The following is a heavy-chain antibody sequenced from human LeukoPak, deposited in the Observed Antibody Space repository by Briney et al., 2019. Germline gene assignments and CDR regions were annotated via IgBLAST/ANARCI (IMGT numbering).Heavy chain of an antibody. CDR2: IIPIFGTA. CDR1: GGTFSSYA. D-gene: IGHD3-22*01. V-gene: IGHV1-69*13. CDR3: ARPSYYYDSSGSALDY. J-gene: IGHJ4*02. Sequence: SVKVSCKASGGTFSSYAISWVRQAPGQGLEWMGGIIPIFGTANYAQKFQGRVTITADESTSTAYMELSSLRSEDTAVYYCARPSYYYDSSGSALDYWGQRTLVTVSS.